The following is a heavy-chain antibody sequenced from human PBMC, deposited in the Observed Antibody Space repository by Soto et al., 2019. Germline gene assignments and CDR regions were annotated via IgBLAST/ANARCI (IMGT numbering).Heavy chain of an antibody. Sequence: SAEACCKASGYTFNCKALYWVRQSTGQGLDWMGWMNPNSGNTGYAQKFQGRVTMTRNTSISTAYMELSSLRSEDTAVYYCARGPAYTIFGVVIISGFDPWGQGTLVTVSS. V-gene: IGHV1-8*01. J-gene: IGHJ5*02. D-gene: IGHD3-3*01. CDR2: MNPNSGNT. CDR1: GYTFNCKA. CDR3: ARGPAYTIFGVVIISGFDP.